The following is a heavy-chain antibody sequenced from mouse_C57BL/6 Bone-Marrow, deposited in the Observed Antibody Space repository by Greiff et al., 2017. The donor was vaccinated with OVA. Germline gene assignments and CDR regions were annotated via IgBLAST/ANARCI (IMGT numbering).Heavy chain of an antibody. CDR2: IYPRSGNT. CDR3: ASYIWFAY. J-gene: IGHJ3*01. V-gene: IGHV1-81*01. Sequence: VQLQQSGAELARPGASVKLSCKASGYTFTSYGISWVKQRTGQGLEWIGKIYPRSGNTYYNEKFKGKATLTADKSSSTAYMELRSLTSEDAAVYFCASYIWFAYWGQGTLVTVSA. D-gene: IGHD1-3*01. CDR1: GYTFTSYG.